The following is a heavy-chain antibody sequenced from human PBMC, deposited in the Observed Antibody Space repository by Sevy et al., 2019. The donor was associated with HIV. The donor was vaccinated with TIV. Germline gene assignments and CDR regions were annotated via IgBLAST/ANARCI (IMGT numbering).Heavy chain of an antibody. CDR1: GFTFSTYG. D-gene: IGHD2-8*01. V-gene: IGHV3-30*18. CDR2: ISYDSISQ. Sequence: GGSLRLSCAASGFTFSTYGLHWVRQAPGKGLEWVAAISYDSISQFYTDSVEGRFIISRDNSKNTMYLQMNGLTTEDTAVYYWAKEMSSAMGVGHLHNWFAHWGQGIVVTVSS. J-gene: IGHJ5*02. CDR3: AKEMSSAMGVGHLHNWFAH.